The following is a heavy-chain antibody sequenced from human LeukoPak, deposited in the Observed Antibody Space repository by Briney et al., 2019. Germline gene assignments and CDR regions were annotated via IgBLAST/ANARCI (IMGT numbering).Heavy chain of an antibody. V-gene: IGHV1-18*01. Sequence: ASVKVSCKTSGYTFTTYDINWVRQAPGQGLEWMGRISAYNGYTNYGQKFQGRVNMTTDTSTNTAYMQLRSLRSDDTAVYYCARVGTGTRSFDSWGQGTLVTVSS. CDR1: GYTFTTYD. J-gene: IGHJ4*02. D-gene: IGHD1/OR15-1a*01. CDR3: ARVGTGTRSFDS. CDR2: ISAYNGYT.